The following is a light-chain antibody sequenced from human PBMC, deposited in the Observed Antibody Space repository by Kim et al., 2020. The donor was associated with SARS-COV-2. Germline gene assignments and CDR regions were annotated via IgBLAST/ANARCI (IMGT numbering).Light chain of an antibody. CDR1: QSVSSN. CDR2: GAS. CDR3: QQYNNWPPDT. V-gene: IGKV3-15*01. J-gene: IGKJ2*01. Sequence: VSPGERATLSCRASQSVSSNLAWYQQKPGQAHRLLIYGASTRATGIPARFSGSGSGTEFTLTISSLQSEDFAVYYCQQYNNWPPDTFGQGTKLEI.